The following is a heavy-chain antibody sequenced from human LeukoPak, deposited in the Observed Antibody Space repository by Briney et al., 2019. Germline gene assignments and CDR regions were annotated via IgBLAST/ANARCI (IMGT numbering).Heavy chain of an antibody. D-gene: IGHD3-16*02. CDR3: ARDPNYDYVWGSYGSFDY. Sequence: GGSLSLSCTASGFTFGDYAMSWVRQAPGKGLEWVAVISYDGSNKYYADSVKGRFTISRDNSKNTLYLQMNSLRAEDTAVYYCARDPNYDYVWGSYGSFDYWGQGTLVTVSS. V-gene: IGHV3-30-3*01. CDR1: GFTFGDYA. J-gene: IGHJ4*02. CDR2: ISYDGSNK.